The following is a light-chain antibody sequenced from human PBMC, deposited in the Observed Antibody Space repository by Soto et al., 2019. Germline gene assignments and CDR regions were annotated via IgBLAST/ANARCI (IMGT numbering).Light chain of an antibody. CDR3: HQYGSSRT. V-gene: IGKV3-20*01. CDR2: DAS. J-gene: IGKJ1*01. CDR1: QSVSSSY. Sequence: EIVLTQSPGTLSLSPGERATLSCRASQSVSSSYLAWYQQKLGQAPRLLIYDASSRATGIPDRFSGSGSGTDFTLTISRLEPEDFAVYYCHQYGSSRTFGQGTKVEIK.